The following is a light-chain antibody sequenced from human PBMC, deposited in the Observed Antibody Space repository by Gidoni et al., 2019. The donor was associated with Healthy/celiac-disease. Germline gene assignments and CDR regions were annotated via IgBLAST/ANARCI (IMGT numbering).Light chain of an antibody. CDR1: KLGAKY. Sequence: SSELTQPLAVSVSPGQTASITCSGDKLGAKYACWYQQKPGQSPVLVIYQDSKRPSGIPERFSGSNSGNTATLTISGTQAMDEADYYCQAWDSSTYVVFGGGTKLTVL. J-gene: IGLJ2*01. CDR3: QAWDSSTYVV. V-gene: IGLV3-1*01. CDR2: QDS.